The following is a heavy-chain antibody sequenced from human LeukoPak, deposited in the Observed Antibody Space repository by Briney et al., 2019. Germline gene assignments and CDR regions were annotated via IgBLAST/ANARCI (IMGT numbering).Heavy chain of an antibody. J-gene: IGHJ5*01. V-gene: IGHV4-39*01. CDR2: IYYTGST. CDR3: ATMGGSSWYWFGY. D-gene: IGHD6-13*01. Sequence: SETLSLTCTVSGGSISSSSYYWGWIRQPPGKGLEWVGSIYYTGSTYCNPSLKSRVTISVDTSKNQLSLKLSSVTAAETAVYYCATMGGSSWYWFGYWGQGTLVTVSS. CDR1: GGSISSSSYY.